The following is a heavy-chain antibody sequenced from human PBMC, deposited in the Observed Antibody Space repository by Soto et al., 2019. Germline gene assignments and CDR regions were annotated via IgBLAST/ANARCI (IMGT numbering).Heavy chain of an antibody. CDR1: GFTFSSYA. V-gene: IGHV3-23*01. Sequence: GGSLRLSCAASGFTFSSYAMSWVRQAPGKGLEWVSAISGSGGSTYYADYVKGRFTISRDNSKNTLYLQMNSLRAEDTAVYYCAKDFRDDSSGYDDYGMDVWGQGTTVTVSS. D-gene: IGHD3-22*01. J-gene: IGHJ6*02. CDR2: ISGSGGST. CDR3: AKDFRDDSSGYDDYGMDV.